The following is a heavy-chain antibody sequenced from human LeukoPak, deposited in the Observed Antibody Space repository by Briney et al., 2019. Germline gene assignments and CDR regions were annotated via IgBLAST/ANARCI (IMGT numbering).Heavy chain of an antibody. CDR2: MNPNSGNT. D-gene: IGHD6-19*01. Sequence: ASVKVSCKASGYTFTSYDINWVRQATGQGLEWMGWMNPNSGNTGYAQKFQGRVTMTRNTSISTACMELSSLRSEDTAVYYCARGRQQWLAYAFDIWGQGTMVTVSS. CDR3: ARGRQQWLAYAFDI. V-gene: IGHV1-8*01. J-gene: IGHJ3*02. CDR1: GYTFTSYD.